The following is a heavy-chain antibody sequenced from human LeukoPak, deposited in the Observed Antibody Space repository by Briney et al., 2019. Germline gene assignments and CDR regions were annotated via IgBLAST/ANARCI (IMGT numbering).Heavy chain of an antibody. V-gene: IGHV1-2*02. CDR3: AATRRITIFGVPGPGWFDP. J-gene: IGHJ5*02. CDR1: GYTFTGYH. D-gene: IGHD3-3*01. CDR2: INPNSGGT. Sequence: ASVKVSCKASGYTFTGYHMHWVRQAPGQGLEWMGWINPNSGGTNYAQKFQGRVTMTRDTSISTAYMELSRLRSDDTAVYYCAATRRITIFGVPGPGWFDPWGQGTLVTVSS.